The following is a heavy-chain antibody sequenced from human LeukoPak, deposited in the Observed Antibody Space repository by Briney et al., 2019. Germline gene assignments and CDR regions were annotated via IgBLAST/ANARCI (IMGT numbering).Heavy chain of an antibody. D-gene: IGHD3-22*01. CDR2: ISGSGGST. CDR1: GFTFSNYA. CDR3: AKYQGGSSGYSNYYFDP. V-gene: IGHV3-23*01. J-gene: IGHJ4*02. Sequence: PGGSLRLSCAASGFTFSNYAMNWVRQAPGKGLEWVSVISGSGGSTYSADSVKGRFTISRDNSKNTLYLQMNGLRVEDTALYYCAKYQGGSSGYSNYYFDPWSQGTLVTVSS.